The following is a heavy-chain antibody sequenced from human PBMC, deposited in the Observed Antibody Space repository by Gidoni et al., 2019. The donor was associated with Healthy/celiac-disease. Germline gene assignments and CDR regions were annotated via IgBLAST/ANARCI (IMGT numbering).Heavy chain of an antibody. J-gene: IGHJ4*02. CDR3: ARHFAPGYSYGRAHDY. V-gene: IGHV4-39*01. D-gene: IGHD5-18*01. CDR1: GGSISSSSYY. CDR2: IYYSGST. Sequence: QLQLQESGPGLVKPSETLSLTCTVSGGSISSSSYYWGWIRQPPGKGLEWIGSIYYSGSTYYNPSLKSRVTISVDTSKNQFCRKLSSVTAADTAVYYGARHFAPGYSYGRAHDYWGQGTLVTVSS.